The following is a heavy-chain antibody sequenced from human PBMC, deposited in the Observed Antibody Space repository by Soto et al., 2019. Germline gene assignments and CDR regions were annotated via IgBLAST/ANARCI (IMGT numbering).Heavy chain of an antibody. CDR3: ARSNSSSFQVGE. Sequence: GSVGMTCRVWGLSLSNDRMGVSWIRQPPGKALEWLAHIFSNDEKSYSTSLKSRLTISKDTSKSQVVLTMTNMDPVDTATYYCARSNSSSFQVGEWGQGTLVTVSS. J-gene: IGHJ4*02. CDR2: IFSNDEK. CDR1: GLSLSNDRMG. V-gene: IGHV2-26*01. D-gene: IGHD6-6*01.